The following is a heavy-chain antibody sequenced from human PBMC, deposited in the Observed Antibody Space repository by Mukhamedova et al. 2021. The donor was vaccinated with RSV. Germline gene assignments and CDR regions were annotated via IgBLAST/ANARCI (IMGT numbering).Heavy chain of an antibody. CDR1: SSYA. J-gene: IGHJ4*02. CDR2: ISYDGSNK. V-gene: IGHV3-30-3*01. Sequence: SSYAMHWVRQAPGKGLEWVAVISYDGSNKYYADSVKGRFTISRDNSKNTLYLQMNSLRAEDTAVYYCARDSIAAAGTFGFYWGQ. CDR3: ARDSIAAAGTFGFY. D-gene: IGHD6-13*01.